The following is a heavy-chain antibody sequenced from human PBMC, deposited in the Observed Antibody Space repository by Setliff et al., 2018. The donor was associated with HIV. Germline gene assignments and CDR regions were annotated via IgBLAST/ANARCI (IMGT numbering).Heavy chain of an antibody. Sequence: LRLSCAASGFTFSDFYMSWIRQAPGKGLEWVSYISSGSSYTNYADSVKGRFTISRDNAKNSLYLQMSSLRAEDTAVYYCARLTTYCSSTRCPVHYFDSWGQGALVTVSS. CDR3: ARLTTYCSSTRCPVHYFDS. CDR1: GFTFSDFY. V-gene: IGHV3-11*03. J-gene: IGHJ4*02. CDR2: ISSGSSYT. D-gene: IGHD2-2*01.